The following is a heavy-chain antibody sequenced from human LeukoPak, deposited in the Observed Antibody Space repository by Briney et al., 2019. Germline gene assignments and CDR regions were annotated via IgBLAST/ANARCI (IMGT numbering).Heavy chain of an antibody. Sequence: SETLSLTCTVSGGSISSSSYYWGWIRQPPGKGLEWIGSIYYSGSTYYNPSLKSRFTISVDTSKNQFSLKLSSVPAADTAVYYRARLLRIAVAGSNWFDPWGQGTLVTVSS. CDR1: GGSISSSSYY. J-gene: IGHJ5*02. V-gene: IGHV4-39*01. D-gene: IGHD6-19*01. CDR2: IYYSGST. CDR3: ARLLRIAVAGSNWFDP.